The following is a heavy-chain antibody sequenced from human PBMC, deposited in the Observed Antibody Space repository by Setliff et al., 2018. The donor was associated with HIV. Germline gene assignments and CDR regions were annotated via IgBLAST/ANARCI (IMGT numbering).Heavy chain of an antibody. CDR3: ARQPLYNDYDWRSYYFDY. Sequence: SETLSLTCTVIGGSLNGHFWSWIRQPPGKGLEWIGDIHYTGSTYYSPSLNSRFTISVDTSKNQFSLKLRSVTAADTAVYYCARQPLYNDYDWRSYYFDYWGQGSLVTVSS. D-gene: IGHD5-12*01. CDR1: GGSLNGHF. CDR2: IHYTGST. J-gene: IGHJ4*02. V-gene: IGHV4-59*08.